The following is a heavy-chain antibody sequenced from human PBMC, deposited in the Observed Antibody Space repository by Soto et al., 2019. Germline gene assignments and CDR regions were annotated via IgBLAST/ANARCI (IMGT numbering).Heavy chain of an antibody. CDR1: GFTFSSYS. D-gene: IGHD3-22*01. V-gene: IGHV3-48*01. CDR3: ARGITMIVTNWFDP. CDR2: ISSSSSTI. Sequence: EVQLVESGGGLVQPGGSLRLSCAASGFTFSSYSMNWVRQAPGKGLEWVSYISSSSSTIYYADSVKGRFTISRDNXKNSLYLQMNSLRAEDTAVYYCARGITMIVTNWFDPWGQGTLVTVSS. J-gene: IGHJ5*02.